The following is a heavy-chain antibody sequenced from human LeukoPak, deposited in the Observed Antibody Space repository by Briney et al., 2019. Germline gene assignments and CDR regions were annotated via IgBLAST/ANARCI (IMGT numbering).Heavy chain of an antibody. Sequence: GGSLRLSCAASGFTFSNYAVSWVRQAPGKGLEWVSTISGSGDSTYYADSVKGRFTISRDNSKNTLYLQMNSLRAEDTAVYYCTKWDGMRDTSNSYGPLDSWGQGTLVTVSS. CDR3: TKWDGMRDTSNSYGPLDS. CDR2: ISGSGDST. D-gene: IGHD4-11*01. J-gene: IGHJ4*02. CDR1: GFTFSNYA. V-gene: IGHV3-23*01.